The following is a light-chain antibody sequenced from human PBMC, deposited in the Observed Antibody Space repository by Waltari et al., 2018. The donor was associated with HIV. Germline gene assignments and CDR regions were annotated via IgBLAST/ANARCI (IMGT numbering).Light chain of an antibody. J-gene: IGKJ1*01. V-gene: IGKV1-9*01. Sequence: DIQLTQSPSFLSASVGDRVTITCRASQGISSYLAWYQQKPGKAPKLLIYAASTLQSGVPSRFSGSGSGTEFTLTISSLQPEDFATYYCQQRNSYPHTLFGQGTKVEIK. CDR3: QQRNSYPHTL. CDR1: QGISSY. CDR2: AAS.